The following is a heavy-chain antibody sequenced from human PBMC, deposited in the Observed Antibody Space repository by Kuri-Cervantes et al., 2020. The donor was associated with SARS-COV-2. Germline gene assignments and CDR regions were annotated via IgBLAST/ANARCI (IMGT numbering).Heavy chain of an antibody. CDR1: GYTFTTYW. V-gene: IGHV5-51*01. Sequence: GGSLRLSCKGSGYTFTTYWIGWVRQMPGKGLEWMGIIYPGDSDTRYSPSFQGQVTISADKSISTAFLQWSSLKDSDTAIYYCARRAYGEQVDYYYMDVWGKGTTVTVSS. D-gene: IGHD4-17*01. J-gene: IGHJ6*03. CDR2: IYPGDSDT. CDR3: ARRAYGEQVDYYYMDV.